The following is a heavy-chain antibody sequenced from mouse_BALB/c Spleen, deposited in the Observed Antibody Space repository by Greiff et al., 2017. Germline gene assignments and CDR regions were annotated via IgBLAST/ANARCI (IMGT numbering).Heavy chain of an antibody. J-gene: IGHJ3*01. D-gene: IGHD1-2*01. CDR3: ARPITTATWFAY. CDR1: GYSFTSYY. Sequence: EVQLQQSGPELMKPGASVKISCKASGYSFTSYYMHWVKQSHGKSLEWIGYIDPFNGGTSYNQKFKGKATLTVDKSSSTAYMHLSSLTSEDSAVYYCARPITTATWFAYWGQGTLVTVSA. CDR2: IDPFNGGT. V-gene: IGHV1S135*01.